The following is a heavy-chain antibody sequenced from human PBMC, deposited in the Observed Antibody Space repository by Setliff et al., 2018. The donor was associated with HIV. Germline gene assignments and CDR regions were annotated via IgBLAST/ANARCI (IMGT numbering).Heavy chain of an antibody. CDR1: GGSFSGYY. V-gene: IGHV4-34*01. CDR3: ARDRGIAALSYYYYYMDV. D-gene: IGHD6-25*01. CDR2: INHSGST. Sequence: SETLSLTCAVYGGSFSGYYWSWIRQPPGKGLEWIGEINHSGSTYYNPSLKSRVTISVDTSKNQFSLKLSSVTAADTAVYYCARDRGIAALSYYYYYMDVWGKGTTVTVSS. J-gene: IGHJ6*03.